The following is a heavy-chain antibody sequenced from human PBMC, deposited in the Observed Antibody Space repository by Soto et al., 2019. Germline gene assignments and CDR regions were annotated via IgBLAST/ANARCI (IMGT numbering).Heavy chain of an antibody. CDR1: GFTFSSYA. CDR3: AREVSSWYYYYYGMDV. CDR2: ISYDGSNK. Sequence: QVQLVESGGGVVQPGRSLRLSCAASGFTFSSYAMHWVRQAPGKGLEWVAVISYDGSNKYYADSVKGRFTISRDNSKNTLDLQMNSLRAEDTAVYYCAREVSSWYYYYYGMDVWGQGTTVTVSS. J-gene: IGHJ6*02. V-gene: IGHV3-30-3*01. D-gene: IGHD6-13*01.